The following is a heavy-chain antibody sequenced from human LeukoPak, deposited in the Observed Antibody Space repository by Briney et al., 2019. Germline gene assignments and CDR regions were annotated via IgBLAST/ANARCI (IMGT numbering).Heavy chain of an antibody. D-gene: IGHD5-12*01. CDR3: ARGDSGYDVFDY. Sequence: ASVKVPCKASGYTFTGYYMHWVRQAPGQGLEWMGWINPNSGGTNYAQKFQGRVTMTRDTSISTAYMELSRLRSDDTAVYYCARGDSGYDVFDYWGQGTLVTVSS. CDR1: GYTFTGYY. V-gene: IGHV1-2*02. CDR2: INPNSGGT. J-gene: IGHJ4*02.